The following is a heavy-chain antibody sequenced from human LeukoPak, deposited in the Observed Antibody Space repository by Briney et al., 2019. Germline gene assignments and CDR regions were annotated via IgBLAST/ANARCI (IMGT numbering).Heavy chain of an antibody. D-gene: IGHD3-10*01. J-gene: IGHJ4*02. CDR3: ASRTYYYGSALDY. CDR2: IYYSGST. Sequence: SETLSLTCTVSGGSISSYYWSWIRQPPGKGLEWIGYIYYSGSTNYNPSLKSRVTISVDTSKNQFSLKLSSVTAADTAVYYCASRTYYYGSALDYWGQGTLVAVSS. CDR1: GGSISSYY. V-gene: IGHV4-59*08.